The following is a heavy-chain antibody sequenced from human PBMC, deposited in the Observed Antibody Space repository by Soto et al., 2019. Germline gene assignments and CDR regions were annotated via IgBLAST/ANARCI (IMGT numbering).Heavy chain of an antibody. J-gene: IGHJ5*02. CDR3: ARCSLVVVPAPGFDP. V-gene: IGHV4-31*03. CDR2: IYYSGTT. CDR1: GGSISSGGYY. Sequence: SETLSLTCTVSGGSISSGGYYWSWVRQHPGKGLEWIGYIYYSGTTYYNPSLKSRVTISVDTSKNQFSLKLSSVSAADTALYYCARCSLVVVPAPGFDPWGRGTLVTVSS. D-gene: IGHD2-2*01.